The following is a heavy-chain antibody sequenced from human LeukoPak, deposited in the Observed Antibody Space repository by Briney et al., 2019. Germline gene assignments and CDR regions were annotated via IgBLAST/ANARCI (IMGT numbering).Heavy chain of an antibody. V-gene: IGHV3-66*04. D-gene: IGHD5-24*01. Sequence: GGSLRLSCAASGFTVSRNYMSWVRQAPGKGLEWVSLIYSDGSTYYADSVKGRFTIFRDNSKNTLYLQMNSLRAEDTAVYYCARHRDDHPRPLDYWGQGTLVTVSS. J-gene: IGHJ4*02. CDR2: IYSDGST. CDR3: ARHRDDHPRPLDY. CDR1: GFTVSRNY.